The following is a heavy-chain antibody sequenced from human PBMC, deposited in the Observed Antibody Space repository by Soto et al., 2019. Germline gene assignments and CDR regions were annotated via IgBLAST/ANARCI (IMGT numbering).Heavy chain of an antibody. CDR3: VRDGTKTLRDWFDP. CDR1: GASISSFY. CDR2: IYATGTT. J-gene: IGHJ5*02. V-gene: IGHV4-4*07. D-gene: IGHD1-1*01. Sequence: SETLSLTCTVSGASISSFYGIWTRKSTGKGLEWIGRIYATGTTDYNPSLKSRVMMSVDTSKKQFSLKLRSVTAADTAVYYCVRDGTKTLRDWFDPWGQGISVTVSS.